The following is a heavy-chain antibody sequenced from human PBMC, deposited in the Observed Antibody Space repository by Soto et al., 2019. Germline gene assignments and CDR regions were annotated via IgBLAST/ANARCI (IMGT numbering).Heavy chain of an antibody. V-gene: IGHV4-34*01. J-gene: IGHJ4*02. CDR1: GGSFSGYY. CDR3: VRAFAAVQD. CDR2: ITPGGRT. D-gene: IGHD6-25*01. Sequence: QVQLQQWGAGLLKPSETLSLTCAVYGGSFSGYYLSWVRQPPGKGLESIGEITPGGRTNCNPSLKSRVTISVDTSKELLSLTLTSVTAADTAVYFCVRAFAAVQDWGQGTLVTVSS.